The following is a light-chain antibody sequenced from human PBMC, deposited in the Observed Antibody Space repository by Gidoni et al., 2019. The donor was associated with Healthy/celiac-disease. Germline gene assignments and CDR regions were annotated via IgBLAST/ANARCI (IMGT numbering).Light chain of an antibody. CDR2: GAS. CDR1: QGVSSSY. Sequence: EIVLTKYPGTLSLSPGERATRSCRASQGVSSSYLAWYQQKPGQATRLLTYGASSSATGIPDRFSGIGSGTDFTLTISRLEPEDFAVYYCQQYGSSPPWTFGQGTKVEIK. V-gene: IGKV3-20*01. J-gene: IGKJ1*01. CDR3: QQYGSSPPWT.